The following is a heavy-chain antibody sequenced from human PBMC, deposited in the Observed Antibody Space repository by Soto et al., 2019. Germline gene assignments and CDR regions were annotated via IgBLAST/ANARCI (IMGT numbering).Heavy chain of an antibody. J-gene: IGHJ4*02. CDR2: ISYHGNNQ. D-gene: IGHD3-3*01. CDR1: GFTFKNNG. CDR3: AKDLALGFWSGNYYFDH. V-gene: IGHV3-30*18. Sequence: QVQLVESGGGVVQPGRSLRLSCAASGFTFKNNGMHWVRQAPGKGLEWVAIISYHGNNQFYADSVKGRFTISRDNSNNTLYLEMSSLRPEDTAVYYCAKDLALGFWSGNYYFDHWGQGTLVTVSS.